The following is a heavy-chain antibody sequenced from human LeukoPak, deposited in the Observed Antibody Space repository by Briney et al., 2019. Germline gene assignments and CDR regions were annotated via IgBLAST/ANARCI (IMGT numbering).Heavy chain of an antibody. CDR3: ARAPRGKFADFDL. CDR2: ISAIGGTT. Sequence: GGSLRLSCVASGFAFSTFPMSWVRQAPGKGLEWVSTISAIGGTTNYADSVKGRFTISRDNSKNTVWLQMHSLRADDTALYYCARAPRGKFADFDLWGRGTLVTVSS. J-gene: IGHJ2*01. CDR1: GFAFSTFP. V-gene: IGHV3-23*01.